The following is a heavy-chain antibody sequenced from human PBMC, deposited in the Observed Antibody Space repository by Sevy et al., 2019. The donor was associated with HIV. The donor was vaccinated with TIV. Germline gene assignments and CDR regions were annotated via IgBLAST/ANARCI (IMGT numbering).Heavy chain of an antibody. CDR2: ISSSAFFS. V-gene: IGHV3-11*06. J-gene: IGHJ5*02. Sequence: GGSLRLSCVASGFTFSDSYMSWIRQAPGKGLEWVSQISSSAFFSNHANSVKGRFTISRDNAKNSLYLQMNSLGADDTAVYYCARDVLRFDLWGQGTLVTVSS. CDR3: ARDVLRFDL. D-gene: IGHD5-12*01. CDR1: GFTFSDSY.